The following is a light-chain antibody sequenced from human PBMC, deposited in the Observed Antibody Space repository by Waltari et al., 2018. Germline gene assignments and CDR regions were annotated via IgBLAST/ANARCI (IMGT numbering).Light chain of an antibody. CDR1: SSDVGGYNY. V-gene: IGLV2-8*01. CDR3: SSYAGSDNPNVV. CDR2: EVS. Sequence: QSALTQPPSASGPPGQSVTISCPRTSSDVGGYNYVSWYQQHPGKAPKVMIFEVSKRPSGVPDRFSGSKSGNTASLTVSGLQAEDEADYFCSSYAGSDNPNVVFGGGTKLIVL. J-gene: IGLJ2*01.